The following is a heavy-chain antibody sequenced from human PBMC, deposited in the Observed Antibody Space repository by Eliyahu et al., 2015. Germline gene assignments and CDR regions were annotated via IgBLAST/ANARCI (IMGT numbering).Heavy chain of an antibody. J-gene: IGHJ4*02. CDR1: GXSXXDYY. CDR2: MYFSGSP. D-gene: IGHD4-23*01. CDR3: ARVPLTYGGSTRGYFDY. Sequence: QVRLQESGPGLVKPSETLSLXCTVSGXSXXDYYWSWXRQTPGXGLEGVGYMYFSGSPNYNPSLKSRVTMSIDTSKNQFSLKLSSVTAADTAVYYCARVPLTYGGSTRGYFDYWGQGTLVTVSS. V-gene: IGHV4-59*01.